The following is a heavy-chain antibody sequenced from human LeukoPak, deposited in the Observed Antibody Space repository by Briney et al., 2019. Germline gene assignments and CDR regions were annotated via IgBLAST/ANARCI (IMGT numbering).Heavy chain of an antibody. V-gene: IGHV1-8*01. J-gene: IGHJ4*02. CDR1: GYSFTTYD. D-gene: IGHD3-22*01. CDR3: AGGPPEDTSSGY. Sequence: ASVKVSCKASGYSFTTYDINWVRQAPGQGLEWMGWMRPKKSDTGYARKFQDRVTLTWNISTDTAYMELNSLTSGDTAVYFCAGGPPEDTSSGYWGQGTLVTVSS. CDR2: MRPKKSDT.